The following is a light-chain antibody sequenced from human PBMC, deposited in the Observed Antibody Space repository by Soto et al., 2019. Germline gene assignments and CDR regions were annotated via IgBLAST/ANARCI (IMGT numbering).Light chain of an antibody. CDR3: QQYHIWPPWT. CDR2: GAS. V-gene: IGKV3-15*01. CDR1: QSIRSN. J-gene: IGKJ1*01. Sequence: IVMTQSPDTLSLSPGEGATLSCRVSQSIRSNLAWYQQRPGQAPRLLMYGASTRADGIPARFTGSGSGTEFTLTISSLQSEDFAVYYCQQYHIWPPWTSGQGTKVDTK.